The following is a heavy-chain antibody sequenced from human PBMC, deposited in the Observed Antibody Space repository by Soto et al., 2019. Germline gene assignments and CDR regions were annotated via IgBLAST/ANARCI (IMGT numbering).Heavy chain of an antibody. D-gene: IGHD1-26*01. CDR1: GCTFGCYA. CDR3: ASSYSGGYRCLDY. V-gene: IGHV3-7*03. J-gene: IGHJ4*02. Sequence: PGGSLRLSCPASGCTFGCYAMSWVRPVPGKGLEWVANINQDGGDKYYMDSVKGRFTISRDNAKNSLYLHMNSLRVEDTAVYYCASSYSGGYRCLDYWGPGTLVTVS. CDR2: INQDGGDK.